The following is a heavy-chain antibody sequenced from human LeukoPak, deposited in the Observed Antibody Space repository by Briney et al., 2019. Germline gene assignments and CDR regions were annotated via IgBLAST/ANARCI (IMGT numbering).Heavy chain of an antibody. V-gene: IGHV3-7*03. Sequence: GGSLRLSCAASKFAFSSYAMIWVRQAPGEGLEWVANINHRGSDQRYVDSVKGRFTISRDNTKNSLYLQMNGLRAEDTAVYYCARGIVVSPAAPYSWFDPRGQGTLVIVSS. J-gene: IGHJ5*02. CDR2: INHRGSDQ. CDR1: KFAFSSYA. D-gene: IGHD2-2*01. CDR3: ARGIVVSPAAPYSWFDP.